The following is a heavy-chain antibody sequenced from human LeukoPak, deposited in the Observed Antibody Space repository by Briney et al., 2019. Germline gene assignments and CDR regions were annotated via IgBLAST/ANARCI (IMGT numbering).Heavy chain of an antibody. V-gene: IGHV4-34*01. D-gene: IGHD6-6*01. J-gene: IGHJ4*02. CDR2: INHSGST. CDR3: ARDSSSSLPFDY. CDR1: GGSFSGYY. Sequence: MTSETLSLTCAVYGGSFSGYYWSWIRQPPGKGLEWIGEINHSGSTNYNPSLKSRVTISVDTSKNQFSLKLSSVTAADTAVYYCARDSSSSLPFDYWGQGTLVTVSS.